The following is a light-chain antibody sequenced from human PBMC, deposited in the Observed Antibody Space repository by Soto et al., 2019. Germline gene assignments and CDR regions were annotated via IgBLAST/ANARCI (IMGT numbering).Light chain of an antibody. Sequence: EIVLTQSPATLSLSPGERATLSCRASQSVSSYLAWYQQKPGQAPRLLIYDASNRATGIPARFSGSGSGTDFTITISSLVPEDFAVYYCQQRRNGPPLTFGGGTKLEIK. J-gene: IGKJ4*01. CDR2: DAS. V-gene: IGKV3-11*01. CDR1: QSVSSY. CDR3: QQRRNGPPLT.